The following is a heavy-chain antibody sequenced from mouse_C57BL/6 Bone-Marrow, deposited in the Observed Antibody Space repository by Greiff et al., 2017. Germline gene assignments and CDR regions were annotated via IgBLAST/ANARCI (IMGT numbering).Heavy chain of an antibody. CDR3: AREITTVVAPFDY. J-gene: IGHJ2*01. Sequence: QVQLLQSGSELRSPGSSVKLSCKEFDSEVFPIAYMSWVRQKPGHGFEWIGGIPPSIGLTLYGEKVEDKATLDADTLSNTAYLELNSLTSEDSAIYYCAREITTVVAPFDYWGQGTTLTVSS. D-gene: IGHD1-1*01. CDR1: DSEVFPIAY. CDR2: IPPSIGLT. V-gene: IGHV15-2*01.